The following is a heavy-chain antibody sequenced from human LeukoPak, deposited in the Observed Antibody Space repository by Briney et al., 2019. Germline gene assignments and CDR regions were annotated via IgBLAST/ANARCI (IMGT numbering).Heavy chain of an antibody. D-gene: IGHD2-21*01. CDR2: IYSGGST. Sequence: GGSLRLSCAASGFTVSSNYMSWVRQAPGKGLEWVSVIYSGGSTYYADSVKGRFTISRDNSKNTLNLQMNSLRAEDAAVYYCARDTYSTLPDYWGQGTLVTVSS. V-gene: IGHV3-66*01. CDR1: GFTVSSNY. CDR3: ARDTYSTLPDY. J-gene: IGHJ4*02.